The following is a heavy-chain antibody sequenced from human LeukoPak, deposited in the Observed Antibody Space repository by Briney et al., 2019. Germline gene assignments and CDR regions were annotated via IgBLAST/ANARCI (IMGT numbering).Heavy chain of an antibody. CDR1: GYTFTSYY. D-gene: IGHD1-7*01. V-gene: IGHV1-46*03. Sequence: ASVKVSCKASGYTFTSYYMHWVRQAPGQGLEWTGIINPSGGSTSYAQKFQGRVTMTRDTSTSTVYMELSSLRSEDTAVYYCARAITGTTALGYWGQGSLVTVSS. CDR3: ARAITGTTALGY. CDR2: INPSGGST. J-gene: IGHJ4*02.